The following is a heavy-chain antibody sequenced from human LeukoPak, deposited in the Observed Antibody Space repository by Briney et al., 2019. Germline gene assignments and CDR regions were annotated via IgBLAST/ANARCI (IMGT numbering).Heavy chain of an antibody. CDR1: GYTFTSYG. V-gene: IGHV1-18*01. D-gene: IGHD3-10*01. CDR2: ISAYNGNT. J-gene: IGHJ2*01. Sequence: GASVKVSCKASGYTFTSYGISWVRQAPGQGLEWMGWISAYNGNTNYAQKLQGRVTMTTDTSTSTAYMEPRSLRSDDTAVYYCARVAYYYGSGNIRLGTPVWYFDLWGRGTLVTVSS. CDR3: ARVAYYYGSGNIRLGTPVWYFDL.